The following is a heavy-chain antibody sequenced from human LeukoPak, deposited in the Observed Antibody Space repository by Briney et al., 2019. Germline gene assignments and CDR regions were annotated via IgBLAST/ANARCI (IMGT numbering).Heavy chain of an antibody. CDR1: GGSFSGYY. Sequence: SETLSLTCAVYGGSFSGYYWSWIRQPPGKGLEWIGEINHSGSTNYNPSLKSRVTISVDTSKNQFSLKLSSVTAADTAGYYCARRPYLTGYSLGAFDIWGQGTMVTVSS. J-gene: IGHJ3*02. CDR2: INHSGST. D-gene: IGHD3-9*01. CDR3: ARRPYLTGYSLGAFDI. V-gene: IGHV4-34*01.